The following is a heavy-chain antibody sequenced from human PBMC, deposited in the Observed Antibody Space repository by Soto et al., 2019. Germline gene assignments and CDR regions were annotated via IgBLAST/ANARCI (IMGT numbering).Heavy chain of an antibody. J-gene: IGHJ6*02. D-gene: IGHD6-13*01. CDR3: ARVAYSSSWTPYYGMDV. CDR1: GGSISSGDYY. CDR2: IYYSGST. V-gene: IGHV4-30-4*01. Sequence: SETLSLTCTVSGGSISSGDYYWSWIRQPPGKGLEWIGYIYYSGSTYYNPSLKSRVTISVDTSKNQFSLKLSSVTAADTAVYYCARVAYSSSWTPYYGMDVWGQGTTVTVSS.